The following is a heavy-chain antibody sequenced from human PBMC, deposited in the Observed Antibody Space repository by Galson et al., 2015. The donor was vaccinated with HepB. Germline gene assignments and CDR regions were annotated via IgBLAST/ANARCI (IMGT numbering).Heavy chain of an antibody. V-gene: IGHV1-69*04. Sequence: SVKVSCKASGGTFSGSTITWVRQAPGQGLEWMGRIIPILDIINYAQKFQGRVTITADKSTRTAYLELTSLRSEDTAVYFCARDREGYGGIHYWGQGTLVTVSA. CDR3: ARDREGYGGIHY. D-gene: IGHD5-12*01. J-gene: IGHJ4*02. CDR2: IIPILDII. CDR1: GGTFSGST.